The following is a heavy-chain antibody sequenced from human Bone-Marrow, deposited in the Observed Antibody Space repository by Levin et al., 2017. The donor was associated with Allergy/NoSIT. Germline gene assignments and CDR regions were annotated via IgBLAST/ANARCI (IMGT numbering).Heavy chain of an antibody. V-gene: IGHV4-30-4*01. D-gene: IGHD3-22*01. CDR2: IYYSGST. CDR1: GGSISSGDYY. CDR3: ARLFYYYDTSGYNSPRNNWFDP. J-gene: IGHJ5*02. Sequence: PSETLSLTCTVSGGSISSGDYYWGWIRQPPGKGLEWIGYIYYSGSTYYNPSLKSRVTISVDTSKNQFSLKLSSVTAADTAVVYCARLFYYYDTSGYNSPRNNWFDPWGQGTLVTVSS.